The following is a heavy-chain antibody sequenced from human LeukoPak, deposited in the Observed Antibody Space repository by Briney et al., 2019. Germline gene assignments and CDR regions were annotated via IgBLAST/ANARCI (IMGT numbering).Heavy chain of an antibody. D-gene: IGHD1-14*01. J-gene: IGHJ6*03. CDR3: ARVPGRGDGGYYYYYMDV. CDR1: GFTFSSYE. CDR2: ISSSSSYM. Sequence: GGSLRLSCAASGFTFSSYEMNWVRQAPGKGLEWLSSISSSSSYMSYADSVKGRFTVSRDNAKNSLYLQMNTLRAEDTAVYYCARVPGRGDGGYYYYYMDVWGKGTTVTVSS. V-gene: IGHV3-21*01.